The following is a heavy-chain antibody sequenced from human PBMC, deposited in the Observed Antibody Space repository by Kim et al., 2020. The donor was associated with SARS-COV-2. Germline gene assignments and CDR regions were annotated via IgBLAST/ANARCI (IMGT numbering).Heavy chain of an antibody. CDR2: IWYDGSNK. J-gene: IGHJ4*02. CDR1: GFTFSSYG. Sequence: GGSLRLSCAASGFTFSSYGMHWVRQAPGKGLEWVAVIWYDGSNKYYADSVKGRFTISRDNSKNTLYLQMNSLRAEDTAVYYCARDDASDITVIPLVGYWGQGTLVTVSS. CDR3: ARDDASDITVIPLVGY. V-gene: IGHV3-33*01. D-gene: IGHD4-17*01.